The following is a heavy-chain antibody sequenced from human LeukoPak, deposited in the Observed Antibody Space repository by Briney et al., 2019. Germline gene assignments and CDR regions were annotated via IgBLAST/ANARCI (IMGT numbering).Heavy chain of an antibody. CDR2: INPTGGIT. V-gene: IGHV1-46*01. D-gene: IGHD3-10*01. CDR1: GYTFTNYY. Sequence: ASVKVSCKASGYTFTNYYVHWVRQVPGQGLDWMGVINPTGGITNYAQKFQGRVTVALDTSTSTVYMELSSLRSEDTAVYYCARGWFGELLDHWGQGTLVTVSS. CDR3: ARGWFGELLDH. J-gene: IGHJ4*02.